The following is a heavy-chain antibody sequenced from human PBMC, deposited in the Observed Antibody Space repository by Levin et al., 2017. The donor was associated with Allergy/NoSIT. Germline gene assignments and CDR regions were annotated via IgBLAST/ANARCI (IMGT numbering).Heavy chain of an antibody. V-gene: IGHV3-66*01. CDR1: GFTVSSNY. D-gene: IGHD5-18*01. CDR2: IYSGGST. CDR3: ASEKGYSYGSFYYFDY. J-gene: IGHJ4*02. Sequence: GESLKISCAASGFTVSSNYMSWVRQAPGKGLEWVSVIYSGGSTYYADSVKGRFTISRDNSKNTLYLQMNSLRAEDTAVYYCASEKGYSYGSFYYFDYWGQGTLVTVSS.